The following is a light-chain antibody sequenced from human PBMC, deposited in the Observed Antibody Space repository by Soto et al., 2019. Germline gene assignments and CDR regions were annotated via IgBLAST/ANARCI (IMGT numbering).Light chain of an antibody. V-gene: IGLV1-40*01. CDR2: GTT. J-gene: IGLJ2*01. CDR3: QSYDTRLTAWI. Sequence: QSVLTQPPSLSGAPGRRVTSTCLGGGSNSGAGYDVHWYQHVPGMPPRLLIFGTTNRPSIVPDRFSGSKSGTSASLAITGIQAEDEADYYCQSYDTRLTAWIFGGGTKVTVL. CDR1: GSNSGAGYD.